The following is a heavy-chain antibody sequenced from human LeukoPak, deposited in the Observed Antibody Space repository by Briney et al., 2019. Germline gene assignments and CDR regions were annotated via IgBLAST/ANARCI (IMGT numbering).Heavy chain of an antibody. CDR3: ARLGATTAAGMVDY. CDR1: GFTFSGYA. Sequence: KTGGSLRLSCAASGFTFSGYAMAWVRQAPGKGPEWVSSITGGGDRTYYADSVKGRFTVSRDNSRNTLSLQMDSLRAEDTAVYYCARLGATTAAGMVDYWGQGTLVTVSS. D-gene: IGHD6-13*01. CDR2: ITGGGDRT. J-gene: IGHJ4*02. V-gene: IGHV3-23*01.